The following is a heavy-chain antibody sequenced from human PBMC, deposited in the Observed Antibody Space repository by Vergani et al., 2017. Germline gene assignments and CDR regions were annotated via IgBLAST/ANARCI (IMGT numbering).Heavy chain of an antibody. J-gene: IGHJ4*02. Sequence: EVQLVESGGVVVPPGGSLRLSCAASGFTFDDYAMHWVRQAPGKGLEWVSLISWDGGSTYYADSVKGRFTIARDNSKNSLYLQMNSLRAEDTALYYCAKDSGGERAVFDYWGQGTLVTVSS. CDR2: ISWDGGST. CDR3: AKDSGGERAVFDY. V-gene: IGHV3-43D*03. D-gene: IGHD2-21*01. CDR1: GFTFDDYA.